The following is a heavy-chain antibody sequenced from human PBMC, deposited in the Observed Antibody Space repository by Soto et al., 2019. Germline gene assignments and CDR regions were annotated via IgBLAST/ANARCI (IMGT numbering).Heavy chain of an antibody. CDR3: ARDGQWLPPDGLRSSYYFDY. CDR1: GFNFSSYV. D-gene: IGHD6-19*01. V-gene: IGHV3-33*01. CDR2: IWYDGGNK. Sequence: QVQLVESGGGVVQPGRSLRLSCAASGFNFSSYVMHWVRQAPGKGLEWVAVIWYDGGNKYYSDSVKGRFTISRDNSKNTVYLQMNSLRAEETAVYYCARDGQWLPPDGLRSSYYFDYWGQGTLVTVSS. J-gene: IGHJ4*02.